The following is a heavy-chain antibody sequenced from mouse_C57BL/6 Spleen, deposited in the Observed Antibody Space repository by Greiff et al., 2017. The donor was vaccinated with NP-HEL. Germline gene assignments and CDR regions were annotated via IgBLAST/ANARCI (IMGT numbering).Heavy chain of an antibody. CDR1: GYTFTSYW. J-gene: IGHJ2*01. CDR3: ARCYYGSSSYYFDY. V-gene: IGHV1-64*01. CDR2: IHPNSGST. D-gene: IGHD1-1*01. Sequence: VQLQQPGAELVKPGASVKLSCKASGYTFTSYWMHWVKQRPGQGLEWIGMIHPNSGSTNYNEKFKSKATLTVDKSSSTAYMQLSSLTSEDSAVYYCARCYYGSSSYYFDYWGQGTTLTVSS.